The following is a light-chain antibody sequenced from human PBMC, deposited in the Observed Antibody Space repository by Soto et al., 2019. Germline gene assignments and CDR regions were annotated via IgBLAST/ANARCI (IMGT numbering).Light chain of an antibody. CDR2: DAS. CDR1: QSISKW. V-gene: IGKV1-5*01. CDR3: QHYNSYSPWT. Sequence: DIPMTQSPSTLSASVGDRVTITCRASQSISKWLAWYQQKPGKAPNLLIYDASSLGSGVPSRFSGSGSGTEFTLTISSLQPGDFATYYCQHYNSYSPWTFGQGTKVEI. J-gene: IGKJ1*01.